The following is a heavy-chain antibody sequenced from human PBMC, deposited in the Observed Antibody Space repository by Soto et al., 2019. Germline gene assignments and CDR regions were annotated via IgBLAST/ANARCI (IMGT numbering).Heavy chain of an antibody. CDR3: ARLGITMVRGVIIPFDY. V-gene: IGHV1-2*02. D-gene: IGHD3-10*01. CDR2: INPNSGGT. Sequence: QVQLVQSGAEVKKPGASVKVSCKASGYTFTGHYMHWVRQAPGQGLEWMGWINPNSGGTNYAQKFQGRVTMTRDTSISTAYMELSRLRSDDTAVYYCARLGITMVRGVIIPFDYWGQGTLVTVSS. CDR1: GYTFTGHY. J-gene: IGHJ4*02.